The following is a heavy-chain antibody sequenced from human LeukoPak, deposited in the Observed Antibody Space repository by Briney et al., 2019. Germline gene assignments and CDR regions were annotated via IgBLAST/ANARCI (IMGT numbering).Heavy chain of an antibody. Sequence: PGGSLRLSCAASGFTFSSYAMSWVRQAPGKGLEWVSAISGSGGSTYYADSVKGRFTIPRDNSKNTLYLQMNSLRAEDTAVYYCAITFGGVIAMGLDCWGQGTLVTVSS. J-gene: IGHJ4*02. D-gene: IGHD3-16*02. CDR3: AITFGGVIAMGLDC. CDR1: GFTFSSYA. V-gene: IGHV3-23*01. CDR2: ISGSGGST.